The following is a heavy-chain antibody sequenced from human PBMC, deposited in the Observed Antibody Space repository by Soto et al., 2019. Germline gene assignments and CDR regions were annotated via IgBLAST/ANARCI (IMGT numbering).Heavy chain of an antibody. V-gene: IGHV3-33*01. Sequence: GGSLRLSCAASGFTFSSYGMHWVRQAPGKGLEWVAVIWYDGSNKYYADSVKGRFTISRDNSKDTLYLQMNSLRAEDTAVYYCAREDTAMVAWYFDYWGQGTLVTVSS. D-gene: IGHD5-18*01. CDR1: GFTFSSYG. J-gene: IGHJ4*02. CDR3: AREDTAMVAWYFDY. CDR2: IWYDGSNK.